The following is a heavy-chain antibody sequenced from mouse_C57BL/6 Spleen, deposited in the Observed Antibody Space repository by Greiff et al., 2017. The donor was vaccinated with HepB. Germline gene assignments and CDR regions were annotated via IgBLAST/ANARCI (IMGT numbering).Heavy chain of an antibody. D-gene: IGHD2-10*02. CDR2: ISDGGSYT. V-gene: IGHV5-4*01. Sequence: EVKLVESGGGLVKPGGSLKLSCAASGFTFSSYAMSWVRQTPEKRLEWVATISDGGSYTYYPDNVKGRFTISRDNAKNNLYLQMSHLKSEDTAMYYCARDGGYGSYGYWGQGTTLTVSS. CDR3: ARDGGYGSYGY. J-gene: IGHJ2*01. CDR1: GFTFSSYA.